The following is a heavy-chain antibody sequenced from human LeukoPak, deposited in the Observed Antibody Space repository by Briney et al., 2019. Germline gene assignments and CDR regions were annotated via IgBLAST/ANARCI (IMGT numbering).Heavy chain of an antibody. Sequence: GGSLRLSCAASGFTFSSYGMHWVRQAPGKGLEWVAVISYDGSNKYYADSVKGRFTISRDNSKKTLFLQMNSLRAEDTAVYYCAKDLAPAAYWGQGTLVTVSS. CDR2: ISYDGSNK. J-gene: IGHJ4*02. CDR1: GFTFSSYG. CDR3: AKDLAPAAY. D-gene: IGHD2-2*01. V-gene: IGHV3-30*18.